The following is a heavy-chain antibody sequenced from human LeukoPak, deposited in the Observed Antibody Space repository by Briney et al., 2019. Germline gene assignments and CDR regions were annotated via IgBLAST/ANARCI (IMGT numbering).Heavy chain of an antibody. CDR1: GFTFSSQA. Sequence: GGSLRLSCAASGFTFSSQAMSWVRQAPGKGLEWVSAISGSGIGGSTYYADSVKGRFTISRDNSKSTLFLQMNSLKAEDTAVYYCARGVAAPDYWGQGTLVTVSS. CDR3: ARGVAAPDY. V-gene: IGHV3-23*01. D-gene: IGHD6-19*01. CDR2: ISGSGIGGST. J-gene: IGHJ4*02.